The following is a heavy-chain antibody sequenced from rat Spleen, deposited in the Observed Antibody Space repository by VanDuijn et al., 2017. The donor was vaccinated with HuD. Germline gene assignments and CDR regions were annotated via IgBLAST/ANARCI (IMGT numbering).Heavy chain of an antibody. V-gene: IGHV5-17*01. J-gene: IGHJ2*01. CDR1: GFTFSDYA. D-gene: IGHD4-1*01. CDR2: IIYDGSST. CDR3: ARLRAPAPFDY. Sequence: EVQLVESGGGLVQPGNSLKLSCAASGFTFSDYAMAWVRQSPKKGLEWVATIIYDGSSTYYRDSVKGRFTISRDNAKSTLYLQMDSLRSEDTATYYCARLRAPAPFDYWGQGVMVTVSS.